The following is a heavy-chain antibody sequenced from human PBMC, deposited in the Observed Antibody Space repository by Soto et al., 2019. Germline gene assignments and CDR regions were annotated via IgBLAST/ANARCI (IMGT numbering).Heavy chain of an antibody. J-gene: IGHJ6*02. CDR3: ATTLAKGGTIFGVVIHKSYYYYGVDV. CDR1: GYTFTSYD. D-gene: IGHD3-3*01. V-gene: IGHV1-8*01. Sequence: ASVKVSSKASGYTFTSYDINWVRQATGQGLEWMVWMNPNSGNTGYAQKFQGRVTMTRNTSISTAYMELSSLRSEDTAVYYCATTLAKGGTIFGVVIHKSYYYYGVDVWGQGSPVIVCS. CDR2: MNPNSGNT.